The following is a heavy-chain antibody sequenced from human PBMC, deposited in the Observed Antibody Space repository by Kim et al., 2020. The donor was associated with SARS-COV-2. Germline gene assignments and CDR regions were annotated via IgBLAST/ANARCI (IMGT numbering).Heavy chain of an antibody. J-gene: IGHJ4*02. V-gene: IGHV4-34*01. Sequence: SETLSLTCAVYGGSFSGYYWSWIRQPPGKGLEWIGEINHSGSTNYNPSLKSRVTISVDTSKNQFSLKLSSVTAADTAVYYCASLWGVKYGSSSRGRDYWGQGTLVTVSS. D-gene: IGHD6-6*01. CDR2: INHSGST. CDR1: GGSFSGYY. CDR3: ASLWGVKYGSSSRGRDY.